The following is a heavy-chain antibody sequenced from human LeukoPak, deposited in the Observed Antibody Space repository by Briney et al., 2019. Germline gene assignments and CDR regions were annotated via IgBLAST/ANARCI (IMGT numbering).Heavy chain of an antibody. CDR3: ARDYYDSSGYYYPPRAFDI. J-gene: IGHJ3*02. V-gene: IGHV1-69*04. CDR1: GGTFSSYA. CDR2: IIPILGIA. Sequence: ASVKVSCKASGGTFSSYAISWVRQAPGQGLEWMGRIIPILGIANYAQKFQGRVTITADKSTSTAYMELSSLRSEGTAVYYCARDYYDSSGYYYPPRAFDIWGQGTMVTVSS. D-gene: IGHD3-22*01.